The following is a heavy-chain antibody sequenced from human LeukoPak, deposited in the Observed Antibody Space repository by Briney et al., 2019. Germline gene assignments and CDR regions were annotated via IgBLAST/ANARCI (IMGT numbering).Heavy chain of an antibody. D-gene: IGHD4-17*01. CDR3: ARSTVIREQLDY. J-gene: IGHJ4*02. Sequence: PSQTLSLTCTVSGGSISSGDYYWSWIRQPPGTGLEWIGYIYYSGSTYYNPSLKSRVTISVDTSKNQFSLKLSSVTAADTAVYYCARSTVIREQLDYWGQGTLATVSS. V-gene: IGHV4-30-4*01. CDR2: IYYSGST. CDR1: GGSISSGDYY.